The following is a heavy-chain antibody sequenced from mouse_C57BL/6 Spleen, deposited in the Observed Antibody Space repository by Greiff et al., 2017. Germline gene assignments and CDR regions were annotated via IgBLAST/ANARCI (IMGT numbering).Heavy chain of an antibody. J-gene: IGHJ3*01. CDR1: GFSLTSYG. V-gene: IGHV2-2*01. CDR2: IWSGGST. D-gene: IGHD1-1*01. Sequence: VQLQQSGPGLVQPSQSLSITCTVSGFSLTSYGVHWVRQSPGKGLEWLGVIWSGGSTDYNAAFISRLSISKDNSKSQVFFKMNSLQADDTAIYSCASVYYYGSSEGFAYWGQGTLLTVSA. CDR3: ASVYYYGSSEGFAY.